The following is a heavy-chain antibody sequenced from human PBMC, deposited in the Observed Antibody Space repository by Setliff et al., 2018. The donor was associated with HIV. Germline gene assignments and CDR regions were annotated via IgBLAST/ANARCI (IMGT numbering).Heavy chain of an antibody. V-gene: IGHV5-51*01. Sequence: GESLKISCKGSGYTFPQAWIGWARQMPGKGLEWMGIIYLSDSDTRYSQSFQGHVTISADKSISTAYLQWSSLKASDTAMYYCATSPGTYSSSSSSYFDYWGQGTLVTVSS. J-gene: IGHJ4*02. CDR1: GYTFPQAW. CDR2: IYLSDSDT. D-gene: IGHD6-6*01. CDR3: ATSPGTYSSSSSSYFDY.